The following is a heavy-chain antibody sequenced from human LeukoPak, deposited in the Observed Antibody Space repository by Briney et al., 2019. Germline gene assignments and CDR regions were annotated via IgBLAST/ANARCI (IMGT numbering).Heavy chain of an antibody. CDR2: INSNSGNT. CDR3: VRYLGVPAAIHFFDY. Sequence: GASVTVSFKASGYTFTSYDINWVRQATGQGLDWMGWINSNSGNTGYAQKFQGRVTITRNTSISTAYMELRSMRSDNTAVYYCVRYLGVPAAIHFFDYWGQGTLVTVSS. D-gene: IGHD2-2*01. J-gene: IGHJ4*02. CDR1: GYTFTSYD. V-gene: IGHV1-8*03.